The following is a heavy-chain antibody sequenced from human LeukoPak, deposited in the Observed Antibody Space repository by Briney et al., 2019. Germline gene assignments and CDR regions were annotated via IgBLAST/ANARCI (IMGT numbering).Heavy chain of an antibody. CDR1: GGSFSGYY. CDR3: ARGLSYRGTDMDV. Sequence: SETLSLTCAVYGGSFSGYYWSWIRQTPGKGLEWIGEINHSGSTNYNPSLKSRVTISVDTSKNQFSLKLSSVTAADTAVYYCARGLSYRGTDMDVWGKGTTVTVSS. D-gene: IGHD2-21*01. CDR2: INHSGST. V-gene: IGHV4-34*01. J-gene: IGHJ6*03.